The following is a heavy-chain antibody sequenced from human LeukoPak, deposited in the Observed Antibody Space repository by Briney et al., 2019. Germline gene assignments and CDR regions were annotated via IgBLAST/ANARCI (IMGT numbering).Heavy chain of an antibody. D-gene: IGHD2-2*01. V-gene: IGHV3-7*01. Sequence: PGGSLRLSCAASGFTFSNYWMSWVRQAPGKGLERVANIKEDGSDKYYLDSVKGRFTISRDNAKNSLYLQMNSLRVEDTAVYYCARMRGRYCSSNGCYVEYWGQGALVTVSS. CDR1: GFTFSNYW. J-gene: IGHJ4*02. CDR3: ARMRGRYCSSNGCYVEY. CDR2: IKEDGSDK.